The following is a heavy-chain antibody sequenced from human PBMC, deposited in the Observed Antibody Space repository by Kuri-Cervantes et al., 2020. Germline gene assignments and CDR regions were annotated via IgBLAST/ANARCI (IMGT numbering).Heavy chain of an antibody. V-gene: IGHV3-30*18. CDR2: ISYDGSNK. D-gene: IGHD2-8*01. J-gene: IGHJ4*02. CDR3: ANGSPYEDY. Sequence: SCAASGFTFSSYGMHWVRQAPGKGLEWVAVISYDGSNKYYADSVKGRFTISRDNSKNTLYLQMNSLRAEDTAVYYCANGSPYEDYWGQGTLVTVSS. CDR1: GFTFSSYG.